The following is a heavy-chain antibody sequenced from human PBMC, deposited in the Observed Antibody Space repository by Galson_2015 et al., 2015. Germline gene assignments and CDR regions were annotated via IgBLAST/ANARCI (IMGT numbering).Heavy chain of an antibody. CDR1: GFTFSSYG. V-gene: IGHV3-33*01. Sequence: SLRLSCAASGFTFSSYGMHWVRQAPGKGLEWVAVIWYDGSNKYYADSVKGRFTISRDNSKNTLYLQMNSLRAEDTAVYYCARASSPSWIQLWSPVTPIDPWGQGTLVTVSS. CDR2: IWYDGSNK. CDR3: ARASSPSWIQLWSPVTPIDP. D-gene: IGHD5-18*01. J-gene: IGHJ5*02.